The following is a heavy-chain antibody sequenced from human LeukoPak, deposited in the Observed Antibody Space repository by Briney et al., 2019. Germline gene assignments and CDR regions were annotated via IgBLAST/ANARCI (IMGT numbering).Heavy chain of an antibody. Sequence: QTGGSLRLSCTASGFTFGDYAMSWVRQAPGKGLEWVGFIRSKAYGWTTEYAAAVKGRFTISRDDSKSIAYLQMNSLKTEDTAVYYCTRAGGDYDSSGYYYPFDYWGQGTLVTVSS. J-gene: IGHJ4*02. CDR2: IRSKAYGWTT. V-gene: IGHV3-49*04. D-gene: IGHD3-22*01. CDR3: TRAGGDYDSSGYYYPFDY. CDR1: GFTFGDYA.